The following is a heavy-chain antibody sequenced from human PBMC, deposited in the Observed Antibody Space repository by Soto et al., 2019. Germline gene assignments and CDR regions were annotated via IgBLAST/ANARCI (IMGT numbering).Heavy chain of an antibody. CDR1: GFTFSSYA. D-gene: IGHD3-10*01. J-gene: IGHJ3*02. Sequence: PGGSLRLSCAASGFTFSSYAMSWVRQAPGKGLEWVSAISGSGGSTYYADSVKGRFTISRDNSKNTLYLQMNSLRAEDTAVYYCAKARITMVRGVIIDAFDIRAQGTMVTVSS. CDR3: AKARITMVRGVIIDAFDI. CDR2: ISGSGGST. V-gene: IGHV3-23*01.